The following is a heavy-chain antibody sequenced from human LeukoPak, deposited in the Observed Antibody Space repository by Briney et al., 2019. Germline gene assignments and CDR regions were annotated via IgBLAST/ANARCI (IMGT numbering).Heavy chain of an antibody. CDR1: GCNFSSYW. Sequence: GWSLRPSCAASGCNFSSYWMHWVRQAPGKGLVWISRINYDGTTTSYEDSVKGRFTISRDNAKNTLYLEMKSLRAEDTAAFYCGRGRARGYSGYVIDYWGQGTPTTVSS. D-gene: IGHD5-12*01. CDR2: INYDGTTT. J-gene: IGHJ4*02. CDR3: GRGRARGYSGYVIDY. V-gene: IGHV3-74*01.